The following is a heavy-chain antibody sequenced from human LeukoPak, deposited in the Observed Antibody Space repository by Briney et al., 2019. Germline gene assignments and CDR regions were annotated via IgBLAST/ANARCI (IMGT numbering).Heavy chain of an antibody. CDR1: GYSFTTYW. CDR3: ARRVHRGGSYSSHSDY. Sequence: GDSLKISCKGSGYSFTTYWIAWVRQMPGKGLEWMGIIYPGDSDTTYNPSFQGQVTISADKSISTAYLLWRSLKASDTAMYYCARRVHRGGSYSSHSDYWGQGTLVTVSS. D-gene: IGHD1-26*01. J-gene: IGHJ4*02. V-gene: IGHV5-51*01. CDR2: IYPGDSDT.